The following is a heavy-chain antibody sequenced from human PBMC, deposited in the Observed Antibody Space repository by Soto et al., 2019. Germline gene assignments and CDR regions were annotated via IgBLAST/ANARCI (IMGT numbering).Heavy chain of an antibody. D-gene: IGHD2-2*01. V-gene: IGHV4-34*01. CDR2: INHSGST. CDR1: GGSFSGYY. Sequence: TCAVYGGSFSGYYWSWIRYPPGKGLEWIGEINHSGSTNYNPSLKSRVTISVDTSKNQFSLKLSSVTAADTAVYYCARGIPPDIVVVPAAPTQYYYMDVWGKGTTVTVSS. J-gene: IGHJ6*03. CDR3: ARGIPPDIVVVPAAPTQYYYMDV.